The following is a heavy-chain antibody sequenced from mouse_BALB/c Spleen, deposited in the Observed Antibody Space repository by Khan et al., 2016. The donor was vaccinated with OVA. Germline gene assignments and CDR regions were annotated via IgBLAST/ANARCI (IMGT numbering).Heavy chain of an antibody. J-gene: IGHJ3*01. V-gene: IGHV5-4*02. CDR3: ARGYYGDPFSY. Sequence: EVELVESGGGLVKPGGSLKLSCAASGFTFSDYYMYWVRQTPEKRLEWVATISDGGVYTYYPDSVKGRFTISRVDAKNNLYLQVSSLKSEDTAMYYCARGYYGDPFSYGGQGTLVTVSA. CDR2: ISDGGVYT. D-gene: IGHD2-13*01. CDR1: GFTFSDYY.